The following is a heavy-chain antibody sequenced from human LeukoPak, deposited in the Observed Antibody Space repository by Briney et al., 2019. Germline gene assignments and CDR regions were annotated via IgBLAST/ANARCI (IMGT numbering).Heavy chain of an antibody. V-gene: IGHV3-30*18. CDR1: GFTFSSFA. J-gene: IGHJ4*02. Sequence: GGSLRLSCAASGFTFSSFAMNWVRQAPGRGLEWVAFISYDGSNKDYADSVRGRFSISRDNSKNTLYLQMNSLRAEDTAVYYCAKDLQVTPDYWGQGTLVTVSS. CDR3: AKDLQVTPDY. CDR2: ISYDGSNK. D-gene: IGHD2-21*02.